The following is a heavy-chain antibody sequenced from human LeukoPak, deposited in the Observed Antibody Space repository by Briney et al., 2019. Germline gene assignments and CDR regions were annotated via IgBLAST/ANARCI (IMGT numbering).Heavy chain of an antibody. Sequence: GESLKISCKGSGFSFSSYWIVWVRQMPGKGLEWMGIVFPDDSDSRYSPSFQGQVTISADKSISTAYLQWHSLKASDTALYYCARQSGLSHAFDIWGQGTMVSVSS. V-gene: IGHV5-51*01. J-gene: IGHJ3*02. CDR2: VFPDDSDS. CDR1: GFSFSSYW. D-gene: IGHD3-22*01. CDR3: ARQSGLSHAFDI.